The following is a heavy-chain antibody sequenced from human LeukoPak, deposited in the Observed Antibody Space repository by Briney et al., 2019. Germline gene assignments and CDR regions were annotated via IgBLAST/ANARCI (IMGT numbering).Heavy chain of an antibody. V-gene: IGHV3-30-3*01. D-gene: IGHD6-19*01. J-gene: IGHJ4*02. Sequence: GGSLRLSCAASGFTFSSYAMHWVRQAPGKGLEWVAVISYDGSSKYYADSVKGRFTISRDNSKNTLYLQKNSLRAEDTAVYYCARDRSGIAVAGTIGVYWGQGTLVTVSS. CDR3: ARDRSGIAVAGTIGVY. CDR1: GFTFSSYA. CDR2: ISYDGSSK.